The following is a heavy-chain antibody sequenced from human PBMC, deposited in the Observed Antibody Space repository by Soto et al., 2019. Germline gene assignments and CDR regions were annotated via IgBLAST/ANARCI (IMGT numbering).Heavy chain of an antibody. CDR1: GFSLSTSGMC. Sequence: SGPTLVNPTQTLTLTCSFSGFSLSTSGMCVSWIRQPPGKALEWLALIDWDDDKYYSTSLKTRLTISKDTSKNQVVLTMTNMDPVDTATYYCARGQGDYGTIYNWFDPWGQGTLVTVSS. V-gene: IGHV2-70*01. CDR2: IDWDDDK. J-gene: IGHJ5*02. CDR3: ARGQGDYGTIYNWFDP. D-gene: IGHD4-17*01.